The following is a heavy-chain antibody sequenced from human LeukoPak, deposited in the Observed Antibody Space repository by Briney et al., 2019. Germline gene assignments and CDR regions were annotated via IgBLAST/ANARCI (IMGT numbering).Heavy chain of an antibody. CDR3: ARGGYQLLWY. Sequence: GGSLRLSCAASGFTFSTYWMSWVRQAPGMGLEWVASIKQDGSEKSYVDSVKGRFTISRDNAKNSLYLQMNSLRAEDTAVYYCARGGYQLLWYWGQGTLVTVSS. CDR2: IKQDGSEK. D-gene: IGHD2-2*01. CDR1: GFTFSTYW. V-gene: IGHV3-7*04. J-gene: IGHJ4*02.